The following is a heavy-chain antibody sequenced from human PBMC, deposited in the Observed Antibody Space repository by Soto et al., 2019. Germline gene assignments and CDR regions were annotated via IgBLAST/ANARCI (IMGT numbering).Heavy chain of an antibody. CDR1: GGSFSGYY. V-gene: IGHV4-34*01. Sequence: QVQLQQWGAGLLKPSETLSLTCAVYGGSFSGYYWSWIRQPPGKGLEWIGEINHSGSTNYNPSLKSRVTVSVATSENQLSLKLSSVTAADTAVYYCAREYGDYGVIDYWGQGTLVTVSS. J-gene: IGHJ4*02. CDR3: AREYGDYGVIDY. CDR2: INHSGST. D-gene: IGHD4-17*01.